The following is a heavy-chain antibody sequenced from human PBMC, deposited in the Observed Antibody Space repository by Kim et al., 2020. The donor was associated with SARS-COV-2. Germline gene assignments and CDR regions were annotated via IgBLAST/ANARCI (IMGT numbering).Heavy chain of an antibody. J-gene: IGHJ6*03. CDR3: AGDGGRQQWLVRVGYYYYYMDV. CDR1: GFTFSSYA. CDR2: ISYDGSNK. V-gene: IGHV3-30*04. Sequence: GGSLRLSCAASGFTFSSYAMHWVRQAPGKGLEWVAVISYDGSNKYYADSVKGRFTISRDNSKNTLYLQMNSLRAEDTAVYYCAGDGGRQQWLVRVGYYYYYMDVWGKGTTVTVSS. D-gene: IGHD6-19*01.